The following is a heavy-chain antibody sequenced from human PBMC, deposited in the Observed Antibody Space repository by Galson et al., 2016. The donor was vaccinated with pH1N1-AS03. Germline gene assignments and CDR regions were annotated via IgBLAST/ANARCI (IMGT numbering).Heavy chain of an antibody. V-gene: IGHV1-8*01. D-gene: IGHD3-9*01. J-gene: IGHJ4*02. CDR1: GYTFTSYD. Sequence: SVKVSCKASGYTFTSYDINWVRQAAGQGLEWMGWMNPNSGNRGYAQKFQGRVTMTRDTSISTAYMELSSLTFEDTAIYFCAWGSFDWTHPLDYWGQGTQLTVSS. CDR3: AWGSFDWTHPLDY. CDR2: MNPNSGNR.